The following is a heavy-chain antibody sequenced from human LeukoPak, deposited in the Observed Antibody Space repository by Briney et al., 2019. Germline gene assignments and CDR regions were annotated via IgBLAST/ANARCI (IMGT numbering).Heavy chain of an antibody. V-gene: IGHV3-23*01. CDR3: ARAPSSSLYYFDY. CDR1: GFTFSSYA. Sequence: SLRLSCAASGFTFSSYAMSWVRQAPGKGLEWVSAISGSGGSTYYADSVKGRFTISRDNSKNTLYLQTNSLRAEDTAVYYCARAPSSSLYYFDYWGQGTLVTVSS. J-gene: IGHJ4*02. CDR2: ISGSGGST.